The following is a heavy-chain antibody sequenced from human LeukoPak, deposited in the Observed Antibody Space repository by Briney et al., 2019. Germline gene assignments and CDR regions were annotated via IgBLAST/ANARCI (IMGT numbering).Heavy chain of an antibody. CDR1: GGSFSGYY. V-gene: IGHV4-34*01. Sequence: SETLSLTCAVYGGSFSGYYWSWIRQPPGKGLEWIGEINHSGSTNYNPSLKSRVTISVDMSKNQFSLKLSSVTAADTAVYYCARGGYAYDAFDIWGQGTMVTVSS. J-gene: IGHJ3*02. D-gene: IGHD1-1*01. CDR3: ARGGYAYDAFDI. CDR2: INHSGST.